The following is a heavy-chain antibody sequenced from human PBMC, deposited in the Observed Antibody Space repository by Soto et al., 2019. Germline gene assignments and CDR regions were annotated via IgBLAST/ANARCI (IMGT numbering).Heavy chain of an antibody. CDR3: ARYPPRDSSSWYYFDY. CDR2: INHSGST. CDR1: GGSFHGYY. V-gene: IGHV4-34*01. D-gene: IGHD6-13*01. Sequence: SETLSLTCAVYGGSFHGYYWTWIRQPPGKGLEWIGEINHSGSTNYNPSLKSRVTISVDTSKKQFSLRLTSDTAADTAVYYCARYPPRDSSSWYYFDYWGQGPLVTVSS. J-gene: IGHJ4*02.